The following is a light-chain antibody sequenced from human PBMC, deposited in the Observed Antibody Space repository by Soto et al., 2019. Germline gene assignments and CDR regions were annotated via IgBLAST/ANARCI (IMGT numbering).Light chain of an antibody. J-gene: IGKJ2*01. CDR1: QSLRHSDGNTY. CDR3: MQGRQFPPYT. CDR2: KIS. V-gene: IGKV2-24*01. Sequence: DIVMTQTPLSSPVTLGQPASISCRSSQSLRHSDGNTYLSWLQQRPGQPPSLLIYKISNRFSGVQDIFSGRGAGTDFTLTTSRVEAEDVGVYYCMQGRQFPPYTFGQGTKLEIE.